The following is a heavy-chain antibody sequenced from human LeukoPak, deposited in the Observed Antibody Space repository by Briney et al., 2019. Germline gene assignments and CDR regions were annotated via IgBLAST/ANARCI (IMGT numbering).Heavy chain of an antibody. D-gene: IGHD1-26*01. Sequence: PGGSLRLSCAASGFTFSSYGMHWVRQAPGKGLEWVAVISYDGSNKYYADSVKGRFTISRDNSKNTLYLQMNSLRAEGTAVYYCAKDRGSYSFDYWGQGTLVTVSS. J-gene: IGHJ4*02. CDR1: GFTFSSYG. CDR3: AKDRGSYSFDY. CDR2: ISYDGSNK. V-gene: IGHV3-30*18.